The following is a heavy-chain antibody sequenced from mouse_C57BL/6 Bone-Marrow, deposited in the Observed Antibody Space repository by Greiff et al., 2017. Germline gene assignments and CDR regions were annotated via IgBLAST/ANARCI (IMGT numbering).Heavy chain of an antibody. CDR3: ASRYYGSSYAMDY. Sequence: EVQGVESGGDLVKPGGSLKLSCAASGFTFSSYGMSWVRQTPDKRLEWVATISSGGSYTYYPDSVKGRFTISRDNSKNTLYLQLSSLKAEDTAMYYGASRYYGSSYAMDYWGQGTSVTVSS. D-gene: IGHD1-1*01. CDR2: ISSGGSYT. CDR1: GFTFSSYG. J-gene: IGHJ4*01. V-gene: IGHV5-6*01.